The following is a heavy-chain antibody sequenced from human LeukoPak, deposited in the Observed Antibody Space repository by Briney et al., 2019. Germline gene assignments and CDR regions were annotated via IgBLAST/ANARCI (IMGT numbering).Heavy chain of an antibody. D-gene: IGHD6-13*01. Sequence: PSQTLSLTCTVSGGSSSSDSYYWSWIRQPAGKGLEWIGRIYSSGSTNYNPSLKSRVTISVDTSKNQLSLKLSSVTAADTAVYYCARATNDDYSSSQLDYWGQGTLVTVSS. CDR1: GGSSSSDSYY. V-gene: IGHV4-61*02. CDR2: IYSSGST. CDR3: ARATNDDYSSSQLDY. J-gene: IGHJ4*02.